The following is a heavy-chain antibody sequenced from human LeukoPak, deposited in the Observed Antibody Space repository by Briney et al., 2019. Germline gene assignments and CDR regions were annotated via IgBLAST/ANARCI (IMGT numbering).Heavy chain of an antibody. CDR1: GFTFSSYA. J-gene: IGHJ4*02. CDR2: ISGSGGST. D-gene: IGHD6-6*01. V-gene: IGHV3-23*01. Sequence: GGSLKLSCAASGFTFSSYAMSWVRQAPGKGLEWVSAISGSGGSTYYADSVKGRFTISRDNSKNTLYLQMNSLRAEDTAVYYCAKRPYSSSSPFDYWGQGTLVTVSS. CDR3: AKRPYSSSSPFDY.